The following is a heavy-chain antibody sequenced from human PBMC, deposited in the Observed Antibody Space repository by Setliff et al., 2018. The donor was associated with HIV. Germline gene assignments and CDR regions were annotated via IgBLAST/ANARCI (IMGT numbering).Heavy chain of an antibody. Sequence: GGSLRLSCAATGFSVSSSYLSWVRQAPGKGLEWVSITYSDDSPYYTDSVKGRFTISRDNSKDTLYLQMNSLRAEDTAVYYCARAKGSGTYVFDIWGQGTMVTVSS. V-gene: IGHV3-53*01. D-gene: IGHD2-15*01. CDR1: GFSVSSSY. CDR3: ARAKGSGTYVFDI. CDR2: TYSDDSP. J-gene: IGHJ3*02.